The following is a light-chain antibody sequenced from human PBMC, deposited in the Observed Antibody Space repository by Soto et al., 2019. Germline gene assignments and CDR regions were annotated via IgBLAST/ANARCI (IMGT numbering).Light chain of an antibody. J-gene: IGLJ1*01. CDR3: CSYAGSSTYV. CDR2: EGS. V-gene: IGLV2-23*01. CDR1: SSDVGSYNL. Sequence: QSALTQPASVSGSPGQSMTISCTGTSSDVGSYNLVSWYQQHPGKAPKLMIYEGSKRPSGVSNRFSGSKSGNTASLTISGLQAEDEADSYCCSYAGSSTYVFGTGTQLTVL.